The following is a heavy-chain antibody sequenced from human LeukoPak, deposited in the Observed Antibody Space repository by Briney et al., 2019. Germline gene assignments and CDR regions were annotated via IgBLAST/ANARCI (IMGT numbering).Heavy chain of an antibody. CDR3: ARDSGRVNY. CDR1: GFTFSSYW. V-gene: IGHV3-7*01. CDR2: IKQDGSEK. Sequence: GGSLRLSCAASGFTFSSYWMSWVRQAPGKGLEWMANIKQDGSEKNYVDSVKGRFTISRDNAKNSLFLQMNSLRPEDTAVYYCARDSGRVNYWGQGTLVTVSS. J-gene: IGHJ4*02. D-gene: IGHD6-19*01.